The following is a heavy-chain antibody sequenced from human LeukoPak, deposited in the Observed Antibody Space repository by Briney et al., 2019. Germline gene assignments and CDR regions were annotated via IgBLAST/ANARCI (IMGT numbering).Heavy chain of an antibody. CDR2: ISAYNGNT. J-gene: IGHJ4*02. D-gene: IGHD6-19*01. V-gene: IGHV1-18*01. CDR1: GYTFTNYG. Sequence: ASVKVSCKPSGYTFTNYGIRWVRQAPGQGLEWMGWISAYNGNTNYAQKLQGRVTMTTDTSTSTAYMELRSLRSDDTAVYYCARPRVEWLGIDYWGQGTLVTVSS. CDR3: ARPRVEWLGIDY.